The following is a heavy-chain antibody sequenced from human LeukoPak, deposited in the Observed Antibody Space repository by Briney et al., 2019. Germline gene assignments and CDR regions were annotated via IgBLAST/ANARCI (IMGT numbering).Heavy chain of an antibody. D-gene: IGHD6-6*01. CDR2: INPNSGGT. CDR3: ARGSAPYRSSSGLFDY. CDR1: GYTFTGYY. Sequence: ASVKVSCKASGYTFTGYYMHWVRQAPGQGLEWMGWINPNSGGTNYAQKFQGRVTMTRDTSISTAYMELSRLRSDDTAVYYCARGSAPYRSSSGLFDYWGQGTLVTVSS. V-gene: IGHV1-2*02. J-gene: IGHJ4*02.